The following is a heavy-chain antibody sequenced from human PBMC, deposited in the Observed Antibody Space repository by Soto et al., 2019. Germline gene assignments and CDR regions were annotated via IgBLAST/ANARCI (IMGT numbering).Heavy chain of an antibody. Sequence: PSETLSLTCTVSGGSISSYYWSWIRQPPGKGLEWIGYIYYSGSTNYNPSLKSRVAISVDTSKNQFSLKLSSVTAADTAVYYCARSGEVLRFLELSNWGQGTLVTVSS. V-gene: IGHV4-59*01. D-gene: IGHD3-3*01. CDR3: ARSGEVLRFLELSN. CDR2: IYYSGST. CDR1: GGSISSYY. J-gene: IGHJ4*02.